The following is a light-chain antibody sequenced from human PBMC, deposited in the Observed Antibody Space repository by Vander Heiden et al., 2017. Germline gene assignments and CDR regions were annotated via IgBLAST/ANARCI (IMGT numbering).Light chain of an antibody. CDR1: QSVSSW. CDR3: QQYNNYPGT. V-gene: IGKV1-5*03. J-gene: IGKJ1*01. Sequence: EIQVTQSPPTLSASVGDKVTITCRASQSVSSWLAWYQQKPGKAPKLLIYQASSLESGVPSRFSGSGSGTEFTLTVSSLQPDDFATYYCQQYNNYPGTFGQGTKVEIK. CDR2: QAS.